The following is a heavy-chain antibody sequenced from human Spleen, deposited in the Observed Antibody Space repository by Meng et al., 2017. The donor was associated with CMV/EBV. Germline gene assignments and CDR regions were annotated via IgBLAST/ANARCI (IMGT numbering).Heavy chain of an antibody. Sequence: SETLSLTCAVYGGSFSGYYWSWIRQPPGKGLEWIGTVYHSGKTYYNSSLKSRVTVSVDTSKNQFSLKLDSVTAADTAVYYCARAHRHWGQGTLVTVSS. J-gene: IGHJ1*01. CDR2: VYHSGKT. V-gene: IGHV4-34*01. CDR1: GGSFSGYY. CDR3: ARAHRH.